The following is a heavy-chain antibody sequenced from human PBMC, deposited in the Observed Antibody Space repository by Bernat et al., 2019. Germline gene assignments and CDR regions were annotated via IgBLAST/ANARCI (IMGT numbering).Heavy chain of an antibody. CDR1: GDSISSNNYY. V-gene: IGHV4-39*01. J-gene: IGHJ6*03. CDR2: IYYSGST. D-gene: IGHD6-25*01. Sequence: QLQLQESGPGLVKPSETLSLTCTDSGDSISSNNYYWGWIRQPPGKGLEWIGSIYYSGSTFSDPSLKSRVTISVDTSKNQFSLRLSSVTAADSAVYYCARHAATGGGYYSYYYMEVWGRGTTVAVSS. CDR3: ARHAATGGGYYSYYYMEV.